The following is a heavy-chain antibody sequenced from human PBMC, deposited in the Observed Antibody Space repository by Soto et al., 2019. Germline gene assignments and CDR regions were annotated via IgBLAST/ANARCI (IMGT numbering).Heavy chain of an antibody. CDR2: IYPGDSDT. J-gene: IGHJ5*02. D-gene: IGHD6-19*01. V-gene: IGHV5-51*01. Sequence: PGKGLEWMGIIYPGDSDTRYSPSFQGQVTISADKSISTAYLQWSSLKASDTAMYYCASRTFYSSGWSPWGQGTLVTVSS. CDR3: ASRTFYSSGWSP.